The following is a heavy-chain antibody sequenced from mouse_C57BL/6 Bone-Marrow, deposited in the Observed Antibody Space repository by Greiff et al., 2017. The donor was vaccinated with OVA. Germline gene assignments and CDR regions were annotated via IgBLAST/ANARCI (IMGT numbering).Heavy chain of an antibody. CDR2: IDPSDSYT. J-gene: IGHJ3*01. CDR3: ARGWAWFAY. CDR1: GYTFTSYW. D-gene: IGHD3-3*01. Sequence: QVQLQQPGAELVMPGASVKLSCKASGYTFTSYWMHWVKQRSGQGLEWIGEIDPSDSYTNYNQKFKGKSTLTVDKSSSTAYMQLSSLTSEDSAVYYCARGWAWFAYWGQGTLVTVSA. V-gene: IGHV1-69*01.